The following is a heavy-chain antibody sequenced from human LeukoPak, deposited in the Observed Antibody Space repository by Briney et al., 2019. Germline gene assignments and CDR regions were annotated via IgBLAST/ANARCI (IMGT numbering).Heavy chain of an antibody. Sequence: ASVKVSCKASGYTFTSYGISWVRQAPGQGLEWMGWINPNSGGTNYAQKFQGRVTMTRDTSISTAYMELSRLRSDDTAVYYCAREKRVAGSRGGFDPWGQGTLVTVSS. V-gene: IGHV1-2*02. CDR2: INPNSGGT. J-gene: IGHJ5*02. CDR1: GYTFTSYG. CDR3: AREKRVAGSRGGFDP. D-gene: IGHD6-19*01.